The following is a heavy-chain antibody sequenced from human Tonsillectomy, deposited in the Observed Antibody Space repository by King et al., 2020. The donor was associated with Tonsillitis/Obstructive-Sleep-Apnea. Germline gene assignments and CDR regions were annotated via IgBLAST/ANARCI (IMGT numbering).Heavy chain of an antibody. CDR3: AKDSTPFCGGDCYSTDY. J-gene: IGHJ4*02. D-gene: IGHD2-21*02. V-gene: IGHV3-30*18. Sequence: VQLVESGGGVVQPGRSLRLSCAASGFIFSAYGMHWVRQAPGKGLEWVAVISYDGSNKYCADSVKGRFTISRDNSKNTLYLQMNSLRAEDTAVYYCAKDSTPFCGGDCYSTDYWGQGTLVTVSS. CDR1: GFIFSAYG. CDR2: ISYDGSNK.